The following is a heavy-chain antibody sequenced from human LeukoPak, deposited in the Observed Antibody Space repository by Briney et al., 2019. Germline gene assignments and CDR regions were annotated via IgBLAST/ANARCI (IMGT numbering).Heavy chain of an antibody. Sequence: SETLSLTCTVSGGPINSSSYYWGWIRQPPGKGLEWIGNIYYIGSTYYNLSLKSRVTISVDTAKNQFSLKLSSVTAADTAVYYCARVVKDSGSYYVTYYYYMDVWGKGTTVTVSS. CDR1: GGPINSSSYY. CDR2: IYYIGST. J-gene: IGHJ6*03. D-gene: IGHD1-26*01. CDR3: ARVVKDSGSYYVTYYYYMDV. V-gene: IGHV4-39*07.